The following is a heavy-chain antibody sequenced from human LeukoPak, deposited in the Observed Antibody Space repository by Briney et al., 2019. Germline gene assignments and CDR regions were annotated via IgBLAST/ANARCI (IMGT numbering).Heavy chain of an antibody. Sequence: ASVKVSCKASGYTFTSYDINWVRQATGQGLEWMGWMNPNSGNTGYAQKFQGRVTITRNTSISTAYMELSSLRSDDTAVYYCATARSGDFWSGNWGAFDIWGQGTMVTVSS. CDR1: GYTFTSYD. J-gene: IGHJ3*02. CDR3: ATARSGDFWSGNWGAFDI. CDR2: MNPNSGNT. D-gene: IGHD3-3*01. V-gene: IGHV1-8*03.